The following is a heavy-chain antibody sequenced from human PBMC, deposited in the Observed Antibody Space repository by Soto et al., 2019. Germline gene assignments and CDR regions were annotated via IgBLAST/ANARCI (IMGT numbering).Heavy chain of an antibody. CDR2: IFYSGST. CDR3: GKGNAPWFFAL. J-gene: IGHJ2*01. CDR1: GGSINSTSYY. V-gene: IGHV4-39*02. D-gene: IGHD1-1*01. Sequence: PSKTLSLTCTVSGGSINSTSYYWGWIRQPPGKGLEWIGSIFYSGSTYYNPSLKSRVTISVDTSKNHFSLKLTSVTAADTAVFYCGKGNAPWFFALWGRRTLVTVSS.